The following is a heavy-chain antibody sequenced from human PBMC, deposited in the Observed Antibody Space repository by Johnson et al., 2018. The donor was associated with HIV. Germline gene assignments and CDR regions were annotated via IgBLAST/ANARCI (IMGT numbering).Heavy chain of an antibody. D-gene: IGHD5-24*01. J-gene: IGHJ3*02. CDR1: GFTFDDHG. CDR3: ARDQYDRGDGAFDI. V-gene: IGHV3-7*01. CDR2: IKQDGSEK. Sequence: EVQLVESGGGVERPGGSLRLSCAGSGFTFDDHGMSWVRQAPGKGLEWVANIKQDGSEKYYVDSVKGRFTISRDNAKNSLYLLMNSLRPEDPAVYYCARDQYDRGDGAFDIWGQGTMVTVSS.